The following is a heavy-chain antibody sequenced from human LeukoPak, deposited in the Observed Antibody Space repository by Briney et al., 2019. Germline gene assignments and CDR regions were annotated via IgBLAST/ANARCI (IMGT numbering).Heavy chain of an antibody. V-gene: IGHV1-69*13. Sequence: ASVKVSCKASGGTFSSYAISWVRQAPGQGLEWMGGIIPIFGTANYAQKFQGRVTITADESTSTAYMELSSLRSEDTAVYYCARGPRVRGYYYNPIDYWGRGTLVTVSS. D-gene: IGHD3-22*01. CDR3: ARGPRVRGYYYNPIDY. J-gene: IGHJ4*02. CDR1: GGTFSSYA. CDR2: IIPIFGTA.